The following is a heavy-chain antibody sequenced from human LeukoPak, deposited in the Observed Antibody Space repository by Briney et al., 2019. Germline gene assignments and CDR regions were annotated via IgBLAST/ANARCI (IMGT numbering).Heavy chain of an antibody. D-gene: IGHD2-2*01. CDR1: GFSFTGYF. J-gene: IGHJ4*02. Sequence: GASVKVSCKASGFSFTGYFMHWVRQAPGQGPEWMGRIDPNSGGTNYALKFQGRVTMTRDTSITTAYMDLSRLRSDDTAVYYCARVGYCSSTSCTYFDYWGQGTLVTVSS. V-gene: IGHV1-2*06. CDR3: ARVGYCSSTSCTYFDY. CDR2: IDPNSGGT.